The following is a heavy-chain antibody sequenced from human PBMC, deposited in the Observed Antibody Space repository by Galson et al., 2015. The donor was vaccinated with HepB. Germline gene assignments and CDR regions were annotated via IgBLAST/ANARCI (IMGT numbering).Heavy chain of an antibody. J-gene: IGHJ6*03. CDR3: AKDGGYCSSISCPYYYYYMDV. Sequence: SLRLSCAASGFTFSSYAMHWVRQAPGKGLGWVAVISYDGSNKYYVDSVKGRFTISRDNSKNTLYLQMNSLRVEDTAVYYCAKDGGYCSSISCPYYYYYMDVWGKGTTVTVSS. CDR1: GFTFSSYA. CDR2: ISYDGSNK. V-gene: IGHV3-30*18. D-gene: IGHD2-2*01.